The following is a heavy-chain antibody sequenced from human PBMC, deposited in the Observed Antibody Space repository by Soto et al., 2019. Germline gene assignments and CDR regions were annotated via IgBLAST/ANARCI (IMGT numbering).Heavy chain of an antibody. V-gene: IGHV1-69*13. D-gene: IGHD3-10*01. CDR2: IIPIFGTA. CDR3: ATYYYGSGSYPPYYGMDV. Sequence: SVKVSCKASGGTFSSYAISWVRQAPGQGLEWMGGIIPIFGTANYAQKFQGRVTITADESTSTAYTELSSLRSEDTAVYYCATYYYGSGSYPPYYGMDVWGQGTTVTVSS. CDR1: GGTFSSYA. J-gene: IGHJ6*02.